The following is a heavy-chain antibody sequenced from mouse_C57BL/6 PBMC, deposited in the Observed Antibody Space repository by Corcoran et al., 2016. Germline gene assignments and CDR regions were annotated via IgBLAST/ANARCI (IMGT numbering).Heavy chain of an antibody. D-gene: IGHD2-3*01. Sequence: DVQLQESGPGLVKPSQSLSLTCSVTGYSITSGYYWNWIRQFPGNKLEWMGYISYDGSNNYNPSLKNRISITRDTSKNQFFLKLNSVTTEDTATYYCARYDGTGWYFDVWGTGTTVTVSS. J-gene: IGHJ1*03. V-gene: IGHV3-6*01. CDR1: GYSITSGYY. CDR3: ARYDGTGWYFDV. CDR2: ISYDGSN.